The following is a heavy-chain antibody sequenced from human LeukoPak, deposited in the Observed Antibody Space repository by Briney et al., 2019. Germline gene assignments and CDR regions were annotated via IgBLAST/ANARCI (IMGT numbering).Heavy chain of an antibody. CDR2: MNPNSGNT. CDR3: ARGLRYFDWSGTY. J-gene: IGHJ4*02. V-gene: IGHV1-8*01. CDR1: GYTFTSYD. Sequence: GASVKVSCKASGYTFTSYDINWVRQAPGQGLEWMGWMNPNSGNTGYAQKFQGRVTMTRNTSISTAYMELSSLRSEDTAVYYCARGLRYFDWSGTYWGQGTLVTVSS. D-gene: IGHD3-9*01.